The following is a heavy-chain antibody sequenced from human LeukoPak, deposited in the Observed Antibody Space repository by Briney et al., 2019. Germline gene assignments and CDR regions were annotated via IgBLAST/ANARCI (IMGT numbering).Heavy chain of an antibody. J-gene: IGHJ4*02. D-gene: IGHD3/OR15-3a*01. CDR1: GFIFRTYW. CDR3: ATSKDGLGDY. CDR2: ITTDGSDS. Sequence: GGSLRLSCTTSGFIFRTYWMHWVRRDPGKGLEWVSRITTDGSDSGYADPVKGRFTVSRDNAKNTLYLQMNSLRVEDTAMYYCATSKDGLGDYWGRGTLVTVSS. V-gene: IGHV3-74*01.